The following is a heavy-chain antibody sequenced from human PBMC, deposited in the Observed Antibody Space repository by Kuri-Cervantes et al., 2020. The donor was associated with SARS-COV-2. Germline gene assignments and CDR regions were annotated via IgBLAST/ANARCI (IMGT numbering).Heavy chain of an antibody. V-gene: IGHV3-30-3*01. Sequence: GESLKISCAASGFTFSSYAMHWVRQAPGKGLERVAVISYDGSNKYYADSVKGRFTISRDNSKNTLYLQMNSLKTEDTAVYYCTTDGYFDYWGQGTLVTVSS. CDR1: GFTFSSYA. J-gene: IGHJ4*02. CDR2: ISYDGSNK. CDR3: TTDGYFDY.